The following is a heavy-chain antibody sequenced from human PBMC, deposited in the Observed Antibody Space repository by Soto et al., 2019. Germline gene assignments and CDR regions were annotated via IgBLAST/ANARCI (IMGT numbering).Heavy chain of an antibody. CDR3: VSQRTTVPTQAYFDY. J-gene: IGHJ4*02. CDR1: GGFVTNSSYY. V-gene: IGHV4-39*01. CDR2: VYYRGRS. D-gene: IGHD4-17*01. Sequence: SETLSLTCTVSGGFVTNSSYYWCWIRQSPGKGLEWIGSVYYRGRSYSTSSVKSRVTISLDRSKNRFSLSLNSVTDSDTAVYFCVSQRTTVPTQAYFDYWGPGALVTGCS.